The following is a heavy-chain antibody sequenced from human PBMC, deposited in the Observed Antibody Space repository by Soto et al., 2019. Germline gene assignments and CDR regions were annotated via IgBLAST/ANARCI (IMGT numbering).Heavy chain of an antibody. CDR3: ARLSNTAVTGMGVFDN. D-gene: IGHD6-19*01. V-gene: IGHV3-53*04. CDR1: GFTVSSNY. Sequence: GGSLRLSCAASGFTVSSNYMSWVRQAPGKGLEWVSVIYSGGSTYYADSVKGRFTVSRHNSKNTLYLQMNSLRAEDTAMYYCARLSNTAVTGMGVFDNWGQGTLVTVSS. J-gene: IGHJ4*02. CDR2: IYSGGST.